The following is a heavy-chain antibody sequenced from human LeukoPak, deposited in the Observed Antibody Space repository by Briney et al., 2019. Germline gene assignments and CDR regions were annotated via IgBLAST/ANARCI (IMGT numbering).Heavy chain of an antibody. CDR1: GFTFTSYW. J-gene: IGHJ6*02. Sequence: GGSLRLSCAASGFTFTSYWMIWVRQAPGKGLEWVDDINQDGSDKYYVDSVKGRFTISRDNAKNSLYLQMNSLRAEDTAVYYCARDLYYDSSGYYHYYYYYGMDVWGQGTTVTVSS. CDR3: ARDLYYDSSGYYHYYYYYGMDV. V-gene: IGHV3-7*01. D-gene: IGHD3-22*01. CDR2: INQDGSDK.